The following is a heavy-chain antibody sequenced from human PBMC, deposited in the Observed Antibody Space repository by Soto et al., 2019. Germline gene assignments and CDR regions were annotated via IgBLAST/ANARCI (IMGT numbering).Heavy chain of an antibody. CDR1: GFNFNSYT. CDR2: ISSSGYI. J-gene: IGHJ6*02. Sequence: EVQLVESGGGLVKPGGSLRLSCAASGFNFNSYTINWVRQAPGKRLEWLSSISSSGYIFSTDSVRGRFTISRDNAKNSVYLQINSLRAEDTAVYFCARDCSGGSCYHGMDVWGQGTTVTVSS. V-gene: IGHV3-21*01. CDR3: ARDCSGGSCYHGMDV. D-gene: IGHD2-15*01.